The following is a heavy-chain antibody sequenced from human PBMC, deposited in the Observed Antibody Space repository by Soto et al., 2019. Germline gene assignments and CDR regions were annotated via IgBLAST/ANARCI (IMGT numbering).Heavy chain of an antibody. Sequence: PGGSLRLSCAASGFTFSNYWMHWVRQAPGKGLVWVSRINSDGSITTYADSVKGRFTISRDNAKNTVYLQMNSLRADDTAVYYCASLDWNYDAWGQGTRVTVSS. CDR3: ASLDWNYDA. V-gene: IGHV3-74*01. CDR2: INSDGSIT. CDR1: GFTFSNYW. D-gene: IGHD1-7*01. J-gene: IGHJ5*02.